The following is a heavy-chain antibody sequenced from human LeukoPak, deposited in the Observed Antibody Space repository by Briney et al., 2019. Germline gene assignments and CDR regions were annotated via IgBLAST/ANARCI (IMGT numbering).Heavy chain of an antibody. D-gene: IGHD2-2*01. V-gene: IGHV1-18*01. CDR3: ARLEDIVVVPAARYFDY. Sequence: ASVTVSCKASGYTFTSYGISWVRQAPGQGLEWMGWISAYNGNTNYAQKLQGRVTITTDTSTSTAYMELRSLRSDDTAVYYCARLEDIVVVPAARYFDYWGQGTLVTVSS. CDR2: ISAYNGNT. J-gene: IGHJ4*02. CDR1: GYTFTSYG.